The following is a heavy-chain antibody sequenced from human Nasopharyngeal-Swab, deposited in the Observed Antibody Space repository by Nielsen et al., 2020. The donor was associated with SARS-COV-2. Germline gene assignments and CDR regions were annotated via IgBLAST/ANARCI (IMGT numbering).Heavy chain of an antibody. CDR1: GFTFSDYY. CDR2: ISSSSSYT. D-gene: IGHD4-17*01. CDR3: ARGTATGWFDP. Sequence: GESMKICCAASGFTFSDYYMSWIRQAPGKGLEWVSYISSSSSYTNYADSVKGRFTISRDNAKNSLYLQMNSLRAEDTAVYYCARGTATGWFDPWGQGTLVTVSS. J-gene: IGHJ5*02. V-gene: IGHV3-11*05.